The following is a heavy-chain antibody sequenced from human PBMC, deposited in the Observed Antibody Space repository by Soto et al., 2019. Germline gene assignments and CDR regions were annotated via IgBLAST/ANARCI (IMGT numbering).Heavy chain of an antibody. CDR3: ARDNDNVGFWNDYDMNWFDP. V-gene: IGHV3-23*01. Sequence: ESGGGLVPPGESLRLSCTGSGFTFSKFAMSWVRQAPGKGLEWVSVVNGPGGSTYYADSVKGRFVTSRDNSENTVYLQMSSLRVEDTAIYFCARDNDNVGFWNDYDMNWFDPWGQGTLVTVSS. D-gene: IGHD3-16*01. CDR2: VNGPGGST. CDR1: GFTFSKFA. J-gene: IGHJ5*02.